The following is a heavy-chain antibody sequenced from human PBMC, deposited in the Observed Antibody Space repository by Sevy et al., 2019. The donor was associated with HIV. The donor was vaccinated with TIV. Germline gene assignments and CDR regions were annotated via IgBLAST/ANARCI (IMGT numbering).Heavy chain of an antibody. CDR1: GYTLTELS. CDR3: ATRYYYDSGSYSFDY. V-gene: IGHV1-24*01. D-gene: IGHD3-10*01. CDR2: FDPEDGET. Sequence: ASVKVSCKVSGYTLTELSMHWVRQAPGKGLEWMGGFDPEDGETIYAQKFQGRVTMTEDTSTDTAYMELSSLRSEDTAVYYSATRYYYDSGSYSFDYWGQGTLVTVSS. J-gene: IGHJ4*02.